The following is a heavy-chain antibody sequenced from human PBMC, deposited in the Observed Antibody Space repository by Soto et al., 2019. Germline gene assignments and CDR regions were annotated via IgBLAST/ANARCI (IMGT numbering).Heavy chain of an antibody. V-gene: IGHV4-31*03. D-gene: IGHD6-13*01. CDR2: IYYSGST. J-gene: IGHJ2*01. CDR3: ARGLPGCISRWYRGWYFDL. CDR1: GGSISSGGYY. Sequence: QVQLQESGPGLVKPSQTLSLTCTVSGGSISSGGYYWSWIRQHPGKGLEWIGYIYYSGSTYCNPSLKSRVNLSIDTSKNQFPLKLSFVAAGDTGVEYCARGLPGCISRWYRGWYFDLWGRGTLVTVSS.